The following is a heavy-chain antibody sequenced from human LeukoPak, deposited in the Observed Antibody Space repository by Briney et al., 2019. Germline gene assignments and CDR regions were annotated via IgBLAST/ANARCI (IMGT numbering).Heavy chain of an antibody. J-gene: IGHJ5*02. CDR2: IYYSGST. D-gene: IGHD3-3*01. Sequence: SETLSLTCTVSGGSVSSGSYYWSWIRQPPGKGLEWIGYIYYSGSTNYNPSLKSRVTISVDTSKNQFSLKLSSVTAADTAVYYCARGGRITIFGVGTNWFDPWGQGTLVTVSS. CDR3: ARGGRITIFGVGTNWFDP. V-gene: IGHV4-61*01. CDR1: GGSVSSGSYY.